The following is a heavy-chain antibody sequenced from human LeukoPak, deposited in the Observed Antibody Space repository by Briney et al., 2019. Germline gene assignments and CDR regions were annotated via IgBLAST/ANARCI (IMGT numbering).Heavy chain of an antibody. V-gene: IGHV1-18*01. J-gene: IGHJ3*02. Sequence: GASVKVSCKASGYIXTSYSISWVRQAPGQGLEWMGWISAYNGDTNYVQKFQGRVNMTTDTSTSTAYMELKSLRSDDTAVYYCAREEGAPIAAANIWGLGTKVTVSS. D-gene: IGHD6-13*01. CDR1: GYIXTSYS. CDR3: AREEGAPIAAANI. CDR2: ISAYNGDT.